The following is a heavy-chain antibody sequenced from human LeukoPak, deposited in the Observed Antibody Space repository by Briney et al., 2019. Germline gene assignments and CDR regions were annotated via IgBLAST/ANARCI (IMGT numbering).Heavy chain of an antibody. CDR1: GFTFSSYG. Sequence: PGGSLRLSCAASGFTFSSYGMHWVRQAPGKGLEWVAVIWNDGNYKFYRDSVKARFSISRDNSEGMFYLQMDSLRVEDTAVYYCAKGRVGADRPPFDYWGQGTLVTVPP. V-gene: IGHV3-33*06. J-gene: IGHJ4*02. D-gene: IGHD1-26*01. CDR3: AKGRVGADRPPFDY. CDR2: IWNDGNYK.